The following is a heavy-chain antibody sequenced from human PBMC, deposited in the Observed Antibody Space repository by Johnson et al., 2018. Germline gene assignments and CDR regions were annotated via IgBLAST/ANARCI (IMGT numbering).Heavy chain of an antibody. CDR2: IFYSGSP. CDR1: GDSISRSNYY. Sequence: QVQLQESGPGLVKPSETLSLICTVSGDSISRSNYYWGWIRQPPGKGLEWIGSIFYSGSPNYNPSLKSRVTMSLDTSKNQFSLKLRSVTAADAAVDFCARGQLAYCGGDCYWGYLDNWGQGTLVTVSS. V-gene: IGHV4-39*07. J-gene: IGHJ4*02. D-gene: IGHD2-21*02. CDR3: ARGQLAYCGGDCYWGYLDN.